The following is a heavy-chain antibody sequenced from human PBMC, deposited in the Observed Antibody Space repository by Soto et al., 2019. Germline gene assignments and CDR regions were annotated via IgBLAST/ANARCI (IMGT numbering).Heavy chain of an antibody. V-gene: IGHV1-58*02. J-gene: IGHJ4*02. D-gene: IGHD4-17*01. Sequence: GASVKVSCKASGVTCSSSAMQWVRQARGQRLEWIGWIVVGSGNTNYAQKFQERVTITRDMSTSTAYMELSSLRSEDTAVYYCAASGRETTVTTYYFDYWGQGTLVSVSS. CDR2: IVVGSGNT. CDR3: AASGRETTVTTYYFDY. CDR1: GVTCSSSA.